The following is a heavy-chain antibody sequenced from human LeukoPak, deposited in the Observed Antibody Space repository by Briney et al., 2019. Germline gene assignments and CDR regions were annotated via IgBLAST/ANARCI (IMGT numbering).Heavy chain of an antibody. CDR1: GFTFSSYS. CDR3: ARPGYSSGWYSGGVLNFDY. J-gene: IGHJ4*02. D-gene: IGHD6-19*01. Sequence: GGSLRLSCAASGFTFSSYSMNWVRQAPGKGLEWVSYISSSSSTIYYADSVKGRFTISRDNAKNSLYLQMNSLRDEDTAVYYCARPGYSSGWYSGGVLNFDYWGQGTLVTVSS. CDR2: ISSSSSTI. V-gene: IGHV3-48*02.